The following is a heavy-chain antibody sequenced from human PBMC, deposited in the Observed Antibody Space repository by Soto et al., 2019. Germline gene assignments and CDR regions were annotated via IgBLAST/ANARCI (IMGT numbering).Heavy chain of an antibody. V-gene: IGHV3-23*01. J-gene: IGHJ4*02. D-gene: IGHD3-22*01. CDR3: AKVERYYYDSSGYYSSPLF. CDR2: ISGSGGTT. CDR1: GFTLSSYA. Sequence: EVQLLESGGGLVQPGGSLRLSCAASGFTLSSYAMRWVRQAPGKGLEWVSAISGSGGTTYYADSVKGRFTISRDTSKNTLYLQMTSLRAEDTAVYYCAKVERYYYDSSGYYSSPLFWGQGTLVTVSS.